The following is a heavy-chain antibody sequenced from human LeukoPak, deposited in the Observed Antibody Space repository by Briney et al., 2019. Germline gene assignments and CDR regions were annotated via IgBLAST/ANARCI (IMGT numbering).Heavy chain of an antibody. CDR2: FDPEDGET. CDR1: GYTLTELS. Sequence: ASVKVSCKVSGYTLTELSMHWVRQAPGKGLEWMGGFDPEDGETIYAQKFQGRVTMTEDTSTDTAYMELNSLRSEDTAVYYCATSIVGAPKGSEEYFQHWGQGTLVTVSS. V-gene: IGHV1-24*01. J-gene: IGHJ1*01. CDR3: ATSIVGAPKGSEEYFQH. D-gene: IGHD1-26*01.